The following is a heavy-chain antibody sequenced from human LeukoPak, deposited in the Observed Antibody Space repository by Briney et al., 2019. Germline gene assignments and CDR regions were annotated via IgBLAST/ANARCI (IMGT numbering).Heavy chain of an antibody. D-gene: IGHD5-24*01. CDR3: ARDRTGWLQADY. J-gene: IGHJ4*02. V-gene: IGHV4-61*02. CDR2: IYTSGST. CDR1: TDSISSGRYY. Sequence: PSETLSLTCSVSTDSISSGRYYWLWIRQPAGKGLEWIGRIYTSGSTNYNPSLKSRVIISVDTSKNQFSLSLSSVTAADTAVYYCARDRTGWLQADYWGPGTLVTVSS.